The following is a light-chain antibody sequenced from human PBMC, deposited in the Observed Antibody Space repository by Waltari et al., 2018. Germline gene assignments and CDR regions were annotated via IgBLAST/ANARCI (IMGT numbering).Light chain of an antibody. CDR2: AVS. CDR1: QDISSW. Sequence: IQMTQSPSSVSASVGDRVTITCRASQDISSWLAWYQQKPGQAPRLLIYAVSILHSGVPSRFSGSGSGTDFTLTITSLQPEDFAIYYCQQGDGFHPITFGQGTRLE. CDR3: QQGDGFHPIT. J-gene: IGKJ5*01. V-gene: IGKV1-12*01.